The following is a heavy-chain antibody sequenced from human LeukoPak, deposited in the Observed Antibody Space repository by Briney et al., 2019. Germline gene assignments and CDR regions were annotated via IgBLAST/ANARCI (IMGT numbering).Heavy chain of an antibody. J-gene: IGHJ6*03. Sequence: SETLSLTCTVSGGSISSYYWSWIRQPPGKGLEWIGYIYYSGSTNYNPSLKSRVTISVDTSKNQFSLKLSSVTAADTAVYYCARDSSEMATIPGGYYYYYMDVWGKGTTVTVSS. V-gene: IGHV4-59*01. D-gene: IGHD5-24*01. CDR3: ARDSSEMATIPGGYYYYYMDV. CDR2: IYYSGST. CDR1: GGSISSYY.